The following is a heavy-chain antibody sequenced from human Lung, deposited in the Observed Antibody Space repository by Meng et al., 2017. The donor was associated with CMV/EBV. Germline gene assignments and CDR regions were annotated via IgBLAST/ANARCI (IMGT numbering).Heavy chain of an antibody. D-gene: IGHD2-8*01. CDR2: ISPTTGYT. V-gene: IGHV3-11*05. J-gene: IGHJ4*02. CDR3: ARDFSLYRTSGVQ. CDR1: GFTFSDYY. Sequence: LWAFGGDLVKPGGSLRLSCTGSGFTFSDYYISWIRQAPGKGLEWVSYISPTTGYTEYADSVKGRFTISRDNAKNSLFLQMNSLRSEDTAVYYCARDFSLYRTSGVQWGQGTLVTVSS.